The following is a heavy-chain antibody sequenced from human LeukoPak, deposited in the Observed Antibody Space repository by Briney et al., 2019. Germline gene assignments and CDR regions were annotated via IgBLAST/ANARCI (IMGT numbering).Heavy chain of an antibody. Sequence: PGGSLRLSCAASGFTFSSYSMNWVRQAPGKGLEWVSSISSSSSYIYYADSVKGRFTISRDNAKNSLYQQMNSLRAEDTAVYYCARDDLAGTTFGIHYYYYYGMDVWGQGTTVTVSS. V-gene: IGHV3-21*01. CDR2: ISSSSSYI. J-gene: IGHJ6*02. CDR1: GFTFSSYS. D-gene: IGHD6-19*01. CDR3: ARDDLAGTTFGIHYYYYYGMDV.